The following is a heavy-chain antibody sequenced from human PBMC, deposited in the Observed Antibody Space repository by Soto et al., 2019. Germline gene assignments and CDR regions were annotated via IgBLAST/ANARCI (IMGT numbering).Heavy chain of an antibody. D-gene: IGHD6-19*01. J-gene: IGHJ4*02. CDR1: GDSMSSTTYY. V-gene: IGHV4-39*01. Sequence: QLQLQESGPGLVKPSETLSLTCTVSGDSMSSTTYYWGWIRQPPGKGLEWIGSIYYSGSTYYSPSLQRRAPISVATSKTQFSLKLNSVTAAATAVYYCAKHGASSGSVFDCWGQGTLVTVSS. CDR2: IYYSGST. CDR3: AKHGASSGSVFDC.